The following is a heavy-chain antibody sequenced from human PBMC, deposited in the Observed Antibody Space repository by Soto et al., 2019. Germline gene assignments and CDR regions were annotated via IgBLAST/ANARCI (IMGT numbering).Heavy chain of an antibody. J-gene: IGHJ4*02. Sequence: QVQLVESGGGVVQPGRSLRLSCAASGFTFSSYAMHWVRQAPGTGVEWVAIISYDGRYKNYPDSVKGRFTISRDNSKNTLYRQKNSLRAEDTAVYYCARSAGGSYPQYDYWGQGTLVTVSS. D-gene: IGHD1-26*01. CDR2: ISYDGRYK. CDR3: ARSAGGSYPQYDY. CDR1: GFTFSSYA. V-gene: IGHV3-30*04.